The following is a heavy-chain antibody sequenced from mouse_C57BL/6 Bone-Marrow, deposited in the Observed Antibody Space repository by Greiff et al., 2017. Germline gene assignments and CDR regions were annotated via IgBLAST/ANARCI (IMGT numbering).Heavy chain of an antibody. CDR2: ISGGGGNT. V-gene: IGHV5-9*01. CDR1: GFTFSSYT. CDR3: ARLSGYFGY. Sequence: EVKLMESGGGLVKPGGSLKLSCAASGFTFSSYTMSWVRQTPEKRLEWVATISGGGGNTYYPDSVKGRFTISRDNTENTLYLQMSSLRSEDTALYYCARLSGYFGYWGQGTTLTVSS. J-gene: IGHJ2*01.